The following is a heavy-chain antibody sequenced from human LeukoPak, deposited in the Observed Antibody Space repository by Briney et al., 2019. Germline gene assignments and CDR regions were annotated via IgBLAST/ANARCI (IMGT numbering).Heavy chain of an antibody. J-gene: IGHJ4*02. CDR1: GFTFSSTW. D-gene: IGHD3-10*01. CDR3: ARDRYYIFDY. V-gene: IGHV3-74*01. CDR2: ITSDGSST. Sequence: GGSLRLFCAASGFTFSSTWMNWVRQGPGKGLEWVSRITSDGSSTIYADSVKGRFTISRDNAKSTVYLQMNSLRAEDTAVYFCARDRYYIFDYWGQGAPVTVSS.